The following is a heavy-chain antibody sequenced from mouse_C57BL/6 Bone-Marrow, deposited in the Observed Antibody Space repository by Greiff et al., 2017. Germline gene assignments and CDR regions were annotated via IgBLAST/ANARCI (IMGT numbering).Heavy chain of an antibody. CDR3: ANFYFDY. CDR2: INPSSGYT. CDR1: GYTFTSYW. V-gene: IGHV1-7*01. J-gene: IGHJ2*01. Sequence: VQLQQSGAELAKPGASVKLSCKASGYTFTSYWMHWVKQRPGQGLEWIGYINPSSGYTKYNQKFKGKATLTADKSSSTAYMQLSSLTYEDSAVYYCANFYFDYWGQGTTLTVSS.